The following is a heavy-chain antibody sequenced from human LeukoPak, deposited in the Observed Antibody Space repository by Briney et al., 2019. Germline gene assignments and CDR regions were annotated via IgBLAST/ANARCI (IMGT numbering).Heavy chain of an antibody. Sequence: GGSLRLSCAASGFTFNNYWMTWVRQAPGKGLEWVANIRQDGSEKYYVDSVKGRFTVSRDNANNSPYLQMNSLRAEDTAVYYCARVGGSGSYVLDYWGQGTLVTVSS. D-gene: IGHD3-10*01. CDR2: IRQDGSEK. CDR3: ARVGGSGSYVLDY. V-gene: IGHV3-7*04. J-gene: IGHJ4*02. CDR1: GFTFNNYW.